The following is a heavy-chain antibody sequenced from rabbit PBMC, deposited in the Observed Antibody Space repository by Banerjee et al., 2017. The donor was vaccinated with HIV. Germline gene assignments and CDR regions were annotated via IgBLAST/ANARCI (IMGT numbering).Heavy chain of an antibody. J-gene: IGHJ4*01. V-gene: IGHV1S40*01. CDR1: GFSFSSTYY. CDR3: ARTGDYSYGYDTGFNL. CDR2: MDAGSSGST. D-gene: IGHD6-1*01. Sequence: QSLEESGGDLVKPGASLTLTCTASGFSFSSTYYMCWVRQAPGKGLEWIGCMDAGSSGSTNYASWAKGRFTISKTSSTTVTLQMTSLTAADTATYFCARTGDYSYGYDTGFNLWGQGTLVTVS.